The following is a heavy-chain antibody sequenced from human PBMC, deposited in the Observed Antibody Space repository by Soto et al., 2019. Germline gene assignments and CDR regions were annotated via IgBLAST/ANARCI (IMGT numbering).Heavy chain of an antibody. CDR2: ISGSGGST. Sequence: GGSLRLSCAASGFTFSSYGMSWVRQAPGKGLEWVSAISGSGGSTYYADSVKGRFTISRDNSKNTLYLQMNSLRAEDTAVYYCAKFSRSSGWYYYYGMDVWGQGTTVTVSS. CDR3: AKFSRSSGWYYYYGMDV. V-gene: IGHV3-23*01. CDR1: GFTFSSYG. J-gene: IGHJ6*02. D-gene: IGHD6-19*01.